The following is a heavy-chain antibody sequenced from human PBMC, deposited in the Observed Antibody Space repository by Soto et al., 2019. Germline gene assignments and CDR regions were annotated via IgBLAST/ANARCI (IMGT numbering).Heavy chain of an antibody. J-gene: IGHJ6*03. D-gene: IGHD4-4*01. V-gene: IGHV3-48*01. CDR2: ISSSSSTI. Sequence: WGSLRLSCAASGFTFSSYSMNWVRQAPGKGLEWVSYISSSSSTIYYADSVKGRFTISRDNAKNSLYLQMNSLRAEDTAVYYCARDYGDYSNYGPEIHYYMDVWGKGTTVTVSS. CDR3: ARDYGDYSNYGPEIHYYMDV. CDR1: GFTFSSYS.